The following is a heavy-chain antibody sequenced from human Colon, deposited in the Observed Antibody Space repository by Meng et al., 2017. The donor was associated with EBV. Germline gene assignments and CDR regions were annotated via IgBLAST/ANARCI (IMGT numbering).Heavy chain of an antibody. J-gene: IGHJ4*02. CDR1: GYMFTSLD. CDR3: ARGIEAGVDY. V-gene: IGHV1-8*01. D-gene: IGHD6-25*01. CDR2: ISPNGGET. Sequence: QVQLVQSGAEVKXPXASVKVSCKTSGYMFTSLDINWLRQAPGLGLEWLGWISPNGGETGYAEKFQGRFTMTRDNSLSTAYMELSNLESEDTAVYYCARGIEAGVDYWGQGTLVTVSA.